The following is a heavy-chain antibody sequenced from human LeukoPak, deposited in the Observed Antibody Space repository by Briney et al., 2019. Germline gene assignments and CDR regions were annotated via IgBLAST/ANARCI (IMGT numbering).Heavy chain of an antibody. D-gene: IGHD5-24*01. V-gene: IGHV3-53*01. CDR1: GFTVSSNY. CDR3: ARGAGYNYPYYFDY. Sequence: GGSLRLSCAASGFTVSSNYMNWVRQAPGKGLEWVSVIYGGGNIYYADSVKGRFTISRDNSKNTLYLQMNSLRAEDTAVYYCARGAGYNYPYYFDYWGQGTLVTVSS. CDR2: IYGGGNI. J-gene: IGHJ4*02.